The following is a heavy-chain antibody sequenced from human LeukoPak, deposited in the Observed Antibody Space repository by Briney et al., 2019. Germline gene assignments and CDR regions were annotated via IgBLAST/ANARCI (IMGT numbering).Heavy chain of an antibody. CDR1: GGSFSGYY. CDR2: INHSGST. J-gene: IGHJ4*02. CDR3: ARGPSSGWYLFTY. Sequence: KSSETLCLTCAVYGGSFSGYYWSWIRQPPGKGLEWIGEINHSGSTNYNPSLKSRVTISVDTSKTQFSLKLSSVTAADTSVYYRARGPSSGWYLFTYWGQGTLVTVSS. V-gene: IGHV4-34*01. D-gene: IGHD6-19*01.